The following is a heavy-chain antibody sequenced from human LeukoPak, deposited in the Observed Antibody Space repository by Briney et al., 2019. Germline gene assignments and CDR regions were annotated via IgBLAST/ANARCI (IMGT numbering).Heavy chain of an antibody. J-gene: IGHJ4*02. CDR1: GFTVSSNY. CDR2: IYSGGST. D-gene: IGHD3-9*01. CDR3: ARESTYYDILTGYYY. V-gene: IGHV3-66*01. Sequence: GGSLRLSCAASGFTVSSNYMSWVRQAPGKGLEWVSVIYSGGSTYYADSVKGRFTISGDNSKNTLYLQMNSLRAEDTAVYYCARESTYYDILTGYYYWGQGTLVTVSS.